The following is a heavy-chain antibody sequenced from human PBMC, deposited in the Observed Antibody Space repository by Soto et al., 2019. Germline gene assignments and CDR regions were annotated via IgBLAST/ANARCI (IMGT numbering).Heavy chain of an antibody. CDR2: ISGSGGST. Sequence: PGGSLRLSCAASGFTFSSYAMSWVRQAPGKGLEWVSAISGSGGSTYYADSVKGRFTISRDNSKNTLYLQMNSRRAEDTAVYYCAKGNGYVCVETFDYWGQGALVTVSS. D-gene: IGHD3-16*01. V-gene: IGHV3-23*01. CDR1: GFTFSSYA. CDR3: AKGNGYVCVETFDY. J-gene: IGHJ4*02.